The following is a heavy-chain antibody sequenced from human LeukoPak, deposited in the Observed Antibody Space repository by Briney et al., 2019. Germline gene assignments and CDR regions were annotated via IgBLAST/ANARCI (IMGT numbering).Heavy chain of an antibody. Sequence: SETLSLTCSVSGSSITTDFYWAWIRPPPGKGLEWIADTWHTGSAYFNPSLKSRVTMSVYTSKNQLSLRLTSVTAADTAVYFCSRRKYAYDRNGFYTENFFDTWGLGTLVTVSS. CDR3: SRRKYAYDRNGFYTENFFDT. CDR1: GSSITTDFY. J-gene: IGHJ4*02. D-gene: IGHD3-22*01. CDR2: TWHTGSA. V-gene: IGHV4-38-2*01.